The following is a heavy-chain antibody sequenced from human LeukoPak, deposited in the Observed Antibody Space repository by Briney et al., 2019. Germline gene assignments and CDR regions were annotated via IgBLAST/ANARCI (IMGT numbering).Heavy chain of an antibody. CDR2: INAGNGNT. CDR3: ARDSFDYYDSSGSIPLDY. Sequence: ASVKVSCKASGYTFTSYAMHWVRQAPGQRLEWMGWINAGNGNTKYSQKFQGRVTITRDTSASTAYMELSSLRSEDTAVYYCARDSFDYYDSSGSIPLDYWGQGTLVTVSS. V-gene: IGHV1-3*01. CDR1: GYTFTSYA. D-gene: IGHD3-22*01. J-gene: IGHJ4*02.